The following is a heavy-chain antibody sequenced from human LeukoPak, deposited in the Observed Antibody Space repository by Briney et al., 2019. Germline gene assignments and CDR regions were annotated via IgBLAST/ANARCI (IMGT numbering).Heavy chain of an antibody. CDR2: INWNGGTT. CDR1: GFTFDDYG. V-gene: IGHV3-20*01. CDR3: AREGSGSPHYGMDV. J-gene: IGHJ6*02. Sequence: GGSLRHSCAASGFTFDDYGMSWVRQAPGKGLEWVSGINWNGGTTGYADSVKGRFTISRDNAKNSLYLQMNSLRAEDTALYHCAREGSGSPHYGMDVWGQGTTVTVSS. D-gene: IGHD3-10*01.